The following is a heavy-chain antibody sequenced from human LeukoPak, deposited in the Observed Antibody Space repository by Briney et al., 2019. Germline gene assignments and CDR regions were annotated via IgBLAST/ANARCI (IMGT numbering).Heavy chain of an antibody. J-gene: IGHJ4*02. CDR1: EFTFSSYS. Sequence: GGSLRLSCAASEFTFSSYSMSWVRQAPGKGLEWVSSISSSSIYIYYAASVKGRFTISRDNAKNSLYLQMNSLRAEDTAVYYCARPYDYGDYFDYWGQGTLVTVSS. CDR2: ISSSSIYI. V-gene: IGHV3-21*01. D-gene: IGHD4-17*01. CDR3: ARPYDYGDYFDY.